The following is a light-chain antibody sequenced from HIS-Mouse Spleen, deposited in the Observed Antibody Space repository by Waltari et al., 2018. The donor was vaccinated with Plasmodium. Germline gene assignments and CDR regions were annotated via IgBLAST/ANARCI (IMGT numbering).Light chain of an antibody. J-gene: IGLJ3*02. CDR1: SSAGGSYNL. V-gene: IGLV2-23*03. CDR2: EGS. Sequence: QSALTQPASVSGSPGQSITISCTGTSSAGGSYNLVSWYQHHPGKAPKLMFYEGSKRPSWVSNRFSGSKSGNTASLTISGLQAEDEADYYCCSYAGSSTFVFGGGTKLTVL. CDR3: CSYAGSSTFV.